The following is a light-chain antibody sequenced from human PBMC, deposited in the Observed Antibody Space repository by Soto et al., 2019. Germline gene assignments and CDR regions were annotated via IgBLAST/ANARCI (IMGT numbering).Light chain of an antibody. Sequence: QSALTQAASVSGSLGQSITLSCTGTSSDVGGYNYVSWYQQHPGKAPKLMIYDVSNRPSGVSNRFSGSKSGNTASLTISGLQAEDEADYYCSSYTSSGTRVFGTGTKLTVL. V-gene: IGLV2-14*03. CDR2: DVS. CDR1: SSDVGGYNY. CDR3: SSYTSSGTRV. J-gene: IGLJ1*01.